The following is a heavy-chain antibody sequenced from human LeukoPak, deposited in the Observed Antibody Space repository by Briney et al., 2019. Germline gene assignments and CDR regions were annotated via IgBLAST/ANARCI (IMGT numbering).Heavy chain of an antibody. J-gene: IGHJ4*02. CDR1: GFTFSSYA. V-gene: IGHV3-53*01. CDR3: ARVAVTRGFDY. CDR2: IYSGGST. D-gene: IGHD4-17*01. Sequence: GGSLRLSCAASGFTFSSYAMSWVRQAPGKGLEWVSVIYSGGSTYYADSVKGRFTISRDNSKNTLYLQMNSLRAEDTAVYYCARVAVTRGFDYWGQGTLVTVSS.